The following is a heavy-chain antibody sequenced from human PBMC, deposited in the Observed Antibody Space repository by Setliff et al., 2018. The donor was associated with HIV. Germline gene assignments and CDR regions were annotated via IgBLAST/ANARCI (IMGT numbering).Heavy chain of an antibody. J-gene: IGHJ6*03. D-gene: IGHD1-1*01. V-gene: IGHV3-30*02. CDR2: IRFDGSNK. Sequence: HPGGSLRLSCAASGFTFSRYGMHWVRQAPGKGLEWVAFIRFDGSNKAYADSVKGRFTISRDNNKNTSYLQMNSLRAEDTAVYYCAKDGHDQDHYYHMDVWGKGTTVTVSS. CDR1: GFTFSRYG. CDR3: AKDGHDQDHYYHMDV.